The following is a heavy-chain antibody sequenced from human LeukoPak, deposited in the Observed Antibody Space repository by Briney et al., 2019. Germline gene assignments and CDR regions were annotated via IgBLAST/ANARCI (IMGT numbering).Heavy chain of an antibody. CDR2: IWYDGSNK. J-gene: IGHJ4*02. CDR3: ARDRGNRFLEWVFDY. CDR1: GFTFSSYG. V-gene: IGHV3-33*01. D-gene: IGHD3-3*01. Sequence: PGRSLRLSCAASGFTFSSYGMHWVRQAPGKGLEWVAVIWYDGSNKYYADSVKGRFTISRDNSKNTLYLQMNSLRAEDTAVYYCARDRGNRFLEWVFDYWGQGTLVTVSS.